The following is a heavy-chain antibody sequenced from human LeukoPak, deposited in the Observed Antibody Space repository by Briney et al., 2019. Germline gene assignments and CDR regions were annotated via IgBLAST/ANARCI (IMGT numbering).Heavy chain of an antibody. CDR2: ISAYNGNT. D-gene: IGHD5-12*01. V-gene: IGHV1-18*01. CDR3: ARSGYDFPADFDY. CDR1: GYTFTSYG. J-gene: IGHJ4*02. Sequence: ASVKVSCKASGYTFTSYGISWVRQAPGQGLEWMGWISAYNGNTNYAQKLQGRVTMTTDTSTSTAHMELRSLRSDDTAVYYCARSGYDFPADFDYWGQGTLVTVSS.